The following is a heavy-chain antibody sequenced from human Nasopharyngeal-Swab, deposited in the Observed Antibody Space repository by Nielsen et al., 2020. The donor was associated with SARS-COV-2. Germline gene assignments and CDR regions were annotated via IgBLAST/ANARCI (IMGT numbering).Heavy chain of an antibody. D-gene: IGHD3-22*01. Sequence: SQTLSLTCTVSGASISSSSYYWGWIRQPQGEGLEWIGSIYYSGSTYYNPSLKSRVTISVDTSKNQFSLKLSSVTAADTAVYYCATHYYDSSGYFQGDYWGQGTLVTVSS. CDR3: ATHYYDSSGYFQGDY. CDR1: GASISSSSYY. V-gene: IGHV4-39*01. CDR2: IYYSGST. J-gene: IGHJ4*02.